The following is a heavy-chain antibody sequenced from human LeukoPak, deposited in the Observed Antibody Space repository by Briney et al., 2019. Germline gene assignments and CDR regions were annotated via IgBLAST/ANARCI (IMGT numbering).Heavy chain of an antibody. Sequence: NASETLSLTCTVSGGSISSYYWSWIRQPAGKGLEWIGRIYTSGSTNYNPSLKSRVTMSVDTSKNQFSLKLSSVTAADTAVYYCARDAGYDFWSGYYLGVNWFDPWGQGTLVTVSS. V-gene: IGHV4-4*07. J-gene: IGHJ5*02. CDR3: ARDAGYDFWSGYYLGVNWFDP. CDR2: IYTSGST. CDR1: GGSISSYY. D-gene: IGHD3-3*01.